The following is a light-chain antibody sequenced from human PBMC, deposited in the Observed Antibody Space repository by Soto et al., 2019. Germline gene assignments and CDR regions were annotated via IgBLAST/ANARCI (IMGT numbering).Light chain of an antibody. V-gene: IGKV3-20*01. CDR1: QSVSNNY. CDR3: HQYGSSVRA. Sequence: ENMFTQSPCTLSLSPGERATLSCRASQSVSNNYLAWYQQKPGQAPRLLIYGASNRATGIPDRFSGSGSGTDFTLTISRLEADDVAVYHCHQYGSSVRAFGQGTKVDIK. J-gene: IGKJ1*01. CDR2: GAS.